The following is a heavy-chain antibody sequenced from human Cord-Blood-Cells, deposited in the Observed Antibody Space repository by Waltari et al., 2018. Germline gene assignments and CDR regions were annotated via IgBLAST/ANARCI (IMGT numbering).Heavy chain of an antibody. J-gene: IGHJ3*02. CDR3: ARDKEYQLLQGDNAFDI. CDR1: GGSISSYY. V-gene: IGHV4-59*01. Sequence: QVQLQESGPGLVKPSETLSLTCTVSGGSISSYYWSWIRQPPGKGLEWIGYIYYSGSTNHTPSLKSRVTISVDTSQNQFSLKLSSVTAADTAVYYCARDKEYQLLQGDNAFDIWGQGTMVTVSS. CDR2: IYYSGST. D-gene: IGHD2-2*01.